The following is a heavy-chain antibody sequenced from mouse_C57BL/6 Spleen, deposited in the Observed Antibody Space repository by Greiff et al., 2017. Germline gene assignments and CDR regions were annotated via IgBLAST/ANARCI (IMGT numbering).Heavy chain of an antibody. J-gene: IGHJ1*03. CDR3: VSRGATVDWYFDV. CDR1: GFSFNTYA. D-gene: IGHD1-1*01. Sequence: EVQLQESGGGLVQPKGSLKLSCAASGFSFNTYAMNWVRQAPGKGLEWVARIRSKSNNYATYYADSVKDRFTISRDDSESMLHLQMNNLKTEDTAMYYCVSRGATVDWYFDVWGTGTTVTVSS. CDR2: IRSKSNNYAT. V-gene: IGHV10-1*01.